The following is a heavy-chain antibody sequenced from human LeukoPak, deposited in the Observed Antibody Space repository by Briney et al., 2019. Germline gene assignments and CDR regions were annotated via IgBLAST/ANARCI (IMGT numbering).Heavy chain of an antibody. J-gene: IGHJ6*03. V-gene: IGHV1-2*02. CDR3: ARGVTARGFYYYMDV. D-gene: IGHD2-21*02. CDR1: GYTFNDYY. CDR2: INPNSGGT. Sequence: ASVKVSCKASGYTFNDYYIHWVRQAPGQGLEWVGWINPNSGGTSYAQKFQGRVTMTRDTSISTAYMDLSRLRSDDTAVYYCARGVTARGFYYYMDVWGKGTTVTISS.